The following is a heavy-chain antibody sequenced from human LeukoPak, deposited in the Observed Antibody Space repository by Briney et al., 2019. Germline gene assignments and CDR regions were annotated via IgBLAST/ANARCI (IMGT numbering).Heavy chain of an antibody. Sequence: PGGSLRLSCVASGFTFDTFAMSWVRLAPGKGLEWVSAIGGSGGSTYYADSVKGRFTISRDNSKNTLYLQMNSLRAEDTAVYYCAKDGELGYCSGGSCYSWELPRYGMDVWGQGTTVTVSS. CDR1: GFTFDTFA. D-gene: IGHD2-15*01. CDR3: AKDGELGYCSGGSCYSWELPRYGMDV. CDR2: IGGSGGST. J-gene: IGHJ6*02. V-gene: IGHV3-23*01.